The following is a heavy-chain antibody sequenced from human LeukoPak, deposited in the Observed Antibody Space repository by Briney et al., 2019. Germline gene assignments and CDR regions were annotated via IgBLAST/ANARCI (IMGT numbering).Heavy chain of an antibody. D-gene: IGHD6-19*01. Sequence: SETLSLTCSVSGGSICSGHYYWVWIRQPPGKGLEWIGNIHHSGTTYYSPSLKSRVTISIDTSKTQFSLKLNSVTAADTAVYYCSRRRGGSAWYDYWGQGTLVTVSS. J-gene: IGHJ4*02. CDR2: IHHSGTT. CDR1: GGSICSGHYY. V-gene: IGHV4-39*01. CDR3: SRRRGGSAWYDY.